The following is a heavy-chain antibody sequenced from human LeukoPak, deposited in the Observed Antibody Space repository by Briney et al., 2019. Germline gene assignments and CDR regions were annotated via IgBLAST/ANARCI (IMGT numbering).Heavy chain of an antibody. V-gene: IGHV4-59*11. D-gene: IGHD4-23*01. CDR2: IYYSGST. CDR1: GGSISSHY. CDR3: ARGHVLMTTVVTNRTYYFDY. J-gene: IGHJ4*02. Sequence: SETLSLTCTVSGGSISSHYWSWIRQPPGKGLEWIGYIYYSGSTNYNPSLKSRVTISVDTSKNQFSLKLSSVTAADTAVYYCARGHVLMTTVVTNRTYYFDYWGQGTLVTVSS.